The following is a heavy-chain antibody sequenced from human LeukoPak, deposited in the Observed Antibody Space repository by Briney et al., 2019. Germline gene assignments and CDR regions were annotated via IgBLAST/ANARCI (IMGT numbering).Heavy chain of an antibody. V-gene: IGHV3-30*02. CDR3: ANPRIVGATRDY. Sequence: LPGGSLRLSCAASGFTFSSYGMHWVRQAPGKGLEWVAFIRYDGSNKYYADSVKGRFTISRDNSKNTLYLQMNSLRAEDTAVYYCANPRIVGATRDYWGQGTLVTVSS. CDR1: GFTFSSYG. D-gene: IGHD1-26*01. J-gene: IGHJ4*02. CDR2: IRYDGSNK.